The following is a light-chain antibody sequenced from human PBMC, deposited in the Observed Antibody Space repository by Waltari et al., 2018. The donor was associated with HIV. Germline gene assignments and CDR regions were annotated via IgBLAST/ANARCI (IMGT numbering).Light chain of an antibody. CDR3: SSYTSAETVV. V-gene: IGLV2-14*01. J-gene: IGLJ1*01. CDR1: SSDVGASKY. Sequence: QSALTQPASVSGSPGQSITISCTGTSSDVGASKYFSWYQHHPDKVPKLIIYEVINRRSGVSNRFSGSKSGNTASLTISGRQTEDEADYYCSSYTSAETVVFGVGTRVTVL. CDR2: EVI.